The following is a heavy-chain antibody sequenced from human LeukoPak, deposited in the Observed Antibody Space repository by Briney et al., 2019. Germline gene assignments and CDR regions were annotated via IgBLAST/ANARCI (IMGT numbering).Heavy chain of an antibody. D-gene: IGHD5-18*01. V-gene: IGHV3-9*01. CDR2: ISWNSGSI. Sequence: GRSLRLSCAASGFTFDDYAMHWVRQAPGKGLEWVSGISWNSGSIGYADSVKGRFTISRDNAKNSLYLQMNSLRAEDTAVYYCAKSSGIQLWSNNWFDPWGQGTLVTVSS. J-gene: IGHJ5*02. CDR1: GFTFDDYA. CDR3: AKSSGIQLWSNNWFDP.